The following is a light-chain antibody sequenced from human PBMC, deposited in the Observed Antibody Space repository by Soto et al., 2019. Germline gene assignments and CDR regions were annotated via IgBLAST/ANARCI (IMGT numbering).Light chain of an antibody. Sequence: QSALTQPPSASGSPGQSVTISCTGTSSDVSFYNYVSWYQQHPGKAPKLIIYELSKRPSGVPDRFSGSKSGNTASLTVSGLQAEDEADYYCCSNGGSDVVAFGGGTKLTVL. CDR3: CSNGGSDVVA. J-gene: IGLJ2*01. CDR1: SSDVSFYNY. V-gene: IGLV2-8*01. CDR2: ELS.